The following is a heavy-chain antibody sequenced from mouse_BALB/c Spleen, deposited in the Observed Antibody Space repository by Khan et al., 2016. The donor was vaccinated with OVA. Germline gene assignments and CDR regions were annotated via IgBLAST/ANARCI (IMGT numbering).Heavy chain of an antibody. CDR3: ARGGLALYTMDY. CDR2: ISTYYGDA. Sequence: LQQPGAELVRPGVSVKISCKGSGYTFTDYAMHWVKQSHAKSLEWIGVISTYYGDANYNQQFKGKATMTVDKSSNTAYMDLARLTSEDSAIYYCARGGLALYTMDYWGQGTSVTVSS. J-gene: IGHJ4*01. CDR1: GYTFTDYA. V-gene: IGHV1S137*01.